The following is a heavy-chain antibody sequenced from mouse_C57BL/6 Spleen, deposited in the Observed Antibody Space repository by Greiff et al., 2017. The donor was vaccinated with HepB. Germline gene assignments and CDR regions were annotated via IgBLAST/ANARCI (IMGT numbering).Heavy chain of an antibody. J-gene: IGHJ3*01. CDR1: GYTFTSYW. Sequence: QVHVKQPGAELVRPGASVKMSCKASGYTFTSYWITWVKQRPGQGLEWIGDIYPGSGSTNYNEKFKSKATLTVDTSSSTAYMQLSSLTSEDSAVYYCARHHYGSSSAWFAYWGQGTLVTVSA. CDR3: ARHHYGSSSAWFAY. V-gene: IGHV1-55*01. CDR2: IYPGSGST. D-gene: IGHD1-1*01.